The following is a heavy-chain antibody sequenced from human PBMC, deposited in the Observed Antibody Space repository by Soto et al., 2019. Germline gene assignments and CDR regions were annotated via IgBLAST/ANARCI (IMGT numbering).Heavy chain of an antibody. CDR1: VITFRIRA. D-gene: IGHD3-10*01. V-gene: IGHV3-23*01. CDR3: ARGSRDSYQGSRIFDF. CDR2: ITDTGGDA. Sequence: HPRGALIVSCVSSVITFRIRAMSWVRQAPGEGLEWVAVITDTGGDAKYADSVRGRFTISRDNSKNTLYLQMNSLRVEDSAVYYCARGSRDSYQGSRIFDFWGRGTMVTVSS. J-gene: IGHJ4*02.